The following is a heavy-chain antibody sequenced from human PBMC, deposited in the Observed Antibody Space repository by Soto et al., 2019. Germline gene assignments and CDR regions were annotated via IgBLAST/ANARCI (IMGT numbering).Heavy chain of an antibody. CDR3: ARDSGGYSGYGNYFDY. D-gene: IGHD5-12*01. V-gene: IGHV4-31*03. Sequence: VQLQESGPGLVKPSQTLSLTCTVPGGSISSGGYFWSWIRQHPGKGLEGIGYIYYSGSTYYNPSLKSRVTISVDTSKNQFSLKLSPVTAADTAVYYCARDSGGYSGYGNYFDYWGQGTLVTVSS. CDR1: GGSISSGGYF. CDR2: IYYSGST. J-gene: IGHJ4*02.